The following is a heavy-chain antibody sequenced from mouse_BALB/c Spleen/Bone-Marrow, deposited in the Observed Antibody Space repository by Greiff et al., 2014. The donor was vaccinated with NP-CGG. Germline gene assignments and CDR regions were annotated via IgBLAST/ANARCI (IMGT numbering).Heavy chain of an antibody. J-gene: IGHJ2*01. CDR2: IDPSDSET. D-gene: IGHD4-1*01. CDR3: ARNWVYFDY. Sequence: VKLVESGAELVKPGAPVKLSCKASGYTFTSYWMNWVKQRPGRGLEWVGRIDPSDSETHYNQKFKDKATLTVDKSSSTAYIQLSSLTSEDSAVDYCARNWVYFDYWGQGTTLTVSS. V-gene: IGHV1-69*02. CDR1: GYTFTSYW.